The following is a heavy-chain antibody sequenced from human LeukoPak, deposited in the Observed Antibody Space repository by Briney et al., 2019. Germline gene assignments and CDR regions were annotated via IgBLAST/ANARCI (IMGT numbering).Heavy chain of an antibody. Sequence: EGSLRLSCAASGFTFSSYSMTWVRQAPGKELEWVAYISTRAAIIYYVDSVKGRFTVSADNAKNSLYLQMNSLRPEDTALYYCARGGDYAGVAALLDLWGQGTPVTVSS. D-gene: IGHD4-23*01. CDR1: GFTFSSYS. CDR3: ARGGDYAGVAALLDL. J-gene: IGHJ4*02. CDR2: ISTRAAII. V-gene: IGHV3-48*04.